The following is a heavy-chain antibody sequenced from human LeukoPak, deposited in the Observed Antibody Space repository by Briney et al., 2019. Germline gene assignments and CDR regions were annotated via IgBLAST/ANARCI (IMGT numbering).Heavy chain of an antibody. J-gene: IGHJ4*02. CDR2: IYYSGNT. V-gene: IGHV4-61*08. CDR3: ARRGGAGRSFDY. CDR1: GASFSSGGYY. Sequence: PSETLSLTCTVSGASFSSGGYYWSWLRQPPGMGLEWIVNIYYSGNTNYNPSLNSRATISVDTSKNQFSLKVSSVTAADTAVYYCARRGGAGRSFDYWGQGTLVTVSS. D-gene: IGHD2-21*01.